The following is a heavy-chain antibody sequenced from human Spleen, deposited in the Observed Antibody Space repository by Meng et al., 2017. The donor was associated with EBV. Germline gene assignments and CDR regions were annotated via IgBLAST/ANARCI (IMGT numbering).Heavy chain of an antibody. V-gene: IGHV4-4*02. J-gene: IGHJ4*02. CDR2: VYHDGTT. CDR1: SGSINSGYW. CDR3: ARSPYSGSYYANFDY. Sequence: QVQLQEPGPGLVKPSGTLSLTCAVSSGSINSGYWWSWVRQPPGKGLEWIGEVYHDGTTNYSPSLKSRLTISVEKSMNQFSLKLTSVTAADTAVYYCARSPYSGSYYANFDYWGQGVLVTVSS. D-gene: IGHD1-26*01.